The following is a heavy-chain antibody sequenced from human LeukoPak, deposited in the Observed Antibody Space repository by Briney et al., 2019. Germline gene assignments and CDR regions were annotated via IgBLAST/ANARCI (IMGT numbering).Heavy chain of an antibody. D-gene: IGHD2-21*02. CDR1: GFTVSSSY. Sequence: GGSLRLSCAASGFTVSSSYMSWVRQAPGKGLEWVSVIYSGGSTYYADSVKGRFTISRDNSKNTLYLQMNSLRAEDTAVYYCARMLAYCGGDCFRPTYYFDYWGQGTLVTVSP. V-gene: IGHV3-53*01. CDR2: IYSGGST. CDR3: ARMLAYCGGDCFRPTYYFDY. J-gene: IGHJ4*02.